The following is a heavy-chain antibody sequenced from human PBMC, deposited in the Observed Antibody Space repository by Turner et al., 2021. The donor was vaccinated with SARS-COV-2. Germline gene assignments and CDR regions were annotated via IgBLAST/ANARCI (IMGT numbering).Heavy chain of an antibody. CDR3: ARWTRVGATGGIDY. J-gene: IGHJ4*02. CDR1: GYTFTGYG. CDR2: VSAFNGDT. V-gene: IGHV1-18*04. D-gene: IGHD1-26*01. Sequence: QVQLVQSGAEVKKPEASVKLSCKASGYTFTGYGISWVRQAPGQGLEWMGWVSAFNGDTTYAPKLQDRVTMTTDTSTTTAYMELRNLRSDDTALYDCARWTRVGATGGIDYWGQGTLVTVSS.